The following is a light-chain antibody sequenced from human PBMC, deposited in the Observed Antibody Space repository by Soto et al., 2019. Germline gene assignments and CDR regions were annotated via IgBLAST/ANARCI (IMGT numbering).Light chain of an antibody. CDR1: TSDFGNYEP. J-gene: IGLJ2*01. CDR2: DDT. Sequence: QSALTQPASVSGSPGQSITISCTGATSDFGNYEPVSWYQQDPGRAPKLIIYDDTKRPSGVSDRFSGSKSGDTASLTISGLPAADEADYLCCSYARSGTFHEVFGGGTELTVL. V-gene: IGLV2-23*02. CDR3: CSYARSGTFHEV.